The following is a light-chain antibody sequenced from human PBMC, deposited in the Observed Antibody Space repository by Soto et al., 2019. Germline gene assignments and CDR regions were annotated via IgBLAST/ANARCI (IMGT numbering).Light chain of an antibody. CDR2: DNN. CDR1: SSNIGAGYD. Sequence: QSVLTRPPSVSGAPWQRVIISCTGSSSNIGAGYDVHWYQQLPGTAPRLLIYDNNNRPSGVPARFSVSKSDTSASLAITGLQPEDEADYYCQSYDSSLSGSYVFGTGTKVTVL. V-gene: IGLV1-40*01. J-gene: IGLJ1*01. CDR3: QSYDSSLSGSYV.